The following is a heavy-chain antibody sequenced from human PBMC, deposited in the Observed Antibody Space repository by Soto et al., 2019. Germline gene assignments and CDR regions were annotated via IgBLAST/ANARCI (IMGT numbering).Heavy chain of an antibody. CDR3: ARHVTGYSYGVLYYYYMDV. Sequence: GESLKISCKGSGYSFTSYWIGWVRQMPGKGLEWMGIIYPGDSDTRYSPSFQGQVTISADKSISTAYLQWSSLKASDTAMYYCARHVTGYSYGVLYYYYMDVWGKGTTVTVSS. V-gene: IGHV5-51*01. CDR1: GYSFTSYW. D-gene: IGHD5-18*01. CDR2: IYPGDSDT. J-gene: IGHJ6*03.